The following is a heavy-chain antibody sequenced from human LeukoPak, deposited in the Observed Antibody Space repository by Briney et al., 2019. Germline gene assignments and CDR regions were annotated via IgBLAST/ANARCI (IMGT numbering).Heavy chain of an antibody. CDR3: ARDPVVPAAYGNWFDP. CDR2: IIPIFGTA. D-gene: IGHD2-2*01. V-gene: IGHV1-69*13. Sequence: SVKVSCKASGGTFSNYAISWVRQAPGQGLEWMGGIIPIFGTANYAQKFQGRVTITADESTSTAYMELSSLRSEDTAVYYCARDPVVPAAYGNWFDPWGQGTLVTVSS. J-gene: IGHJ5*02. CDR1: GGTFSNYA.